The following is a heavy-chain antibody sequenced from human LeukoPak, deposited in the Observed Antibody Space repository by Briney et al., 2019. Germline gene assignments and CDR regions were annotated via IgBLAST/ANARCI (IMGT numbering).Heavy chain of an antibody. CDR1: GYTFTGYY. CDR3: AREAYYYDSSGYPNWFDP. V-gene: IGHV1-2*04. D-gene: IGHD3-22*01. Sequence: ASVKVSCKASGYTFTGYYMHWVRQAPGQGLEWMGWINPNSGGTNYAQKFQGWVTMTRDTSISTAYMELSRLRSDDTAVYYCAREAYYYDSSGYPNWFDPWGQGTLVTVSS. CDR2: INPNSGGT. J-gene: IGHJ5*02.